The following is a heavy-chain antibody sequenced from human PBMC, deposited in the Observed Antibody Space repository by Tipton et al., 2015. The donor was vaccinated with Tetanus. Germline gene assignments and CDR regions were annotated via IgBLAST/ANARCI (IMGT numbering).Heavy chain of an antibody. CDR3: ARRRSAILTGSYHWYFDI. CDR2: INPTDYQT. D-gene: IGHD3-9*01. CDR1: GYNFTIYW. J-gene: IGHJ2*01. V-gene: IGHV5-51*01. Sequence: QLVQSGAEVKKPGESLKISCKPSGYNFTIYWTGWVRQMPGKGLEWMGVINPTDYQTSYNPSFEGQVTISADRSINTAFLQWSSLQTSDTAMYFCARRRSAILTGSYHWYFDIWGRGALVTVSS.